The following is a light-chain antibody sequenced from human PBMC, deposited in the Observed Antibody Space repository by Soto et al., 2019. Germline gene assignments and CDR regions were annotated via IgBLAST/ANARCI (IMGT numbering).Light chain of an antibody. J-gene: IGLJ1*01. CDR3: ISYSSSSTLFV. CDR2: EVS. V-gene: IGLV2-14*01. Sequence: QSVPTQPASVTRSPGQSINISCTSTSTDVGAYKYLSWYQQHPGKAPNVMIYEVSNRPSGVSNRFFGSKSGNTASLTISGLQAEDEADYFCISYSSSSTLFVFGTGTKVTVL. CDR1: STDVGAYKY.